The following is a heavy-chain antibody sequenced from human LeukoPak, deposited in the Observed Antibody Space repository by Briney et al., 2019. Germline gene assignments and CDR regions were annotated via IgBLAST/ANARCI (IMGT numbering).Heavy chain of an antibody. V-gene: IGHV3-15*01. CDR3: TTDPHSGYCSGVSCYPYDY. CDR1: GLSFNDAW. D-gene: IGHD2-15*01. J-gene: IGHJ4*02. Sequence: GGSLRLSCAASGLSFNDAWMSWVRQAPGKGPEWVGRIKSDTDGETTDYAAPVKGRFTISRDDSRNTLYLQMTTLKTEDTALYYCTTDPHSGYCSGVSCYPYDYWGQGTLVTVSS. CDR2: IKSDTDGETT.